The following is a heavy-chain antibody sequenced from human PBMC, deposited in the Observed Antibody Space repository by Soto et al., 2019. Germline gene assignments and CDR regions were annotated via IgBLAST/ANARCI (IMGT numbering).Heavy chain of an antibody. D-gene: IGHD2-15*01. V-gene: IGHV4-30-4*01. J-gene: IGHJ4*01. CDR3: GIVVCSGGSCYRDE. CDR1: GGSISSGDYY. CDR2: IYYSENT. Sequence: SETLSLTCTVSGGSISSGDYYWSWIRQPPGKGLEWIGFIYYSENTFYNPSLGSRVTISLDTSKNQFSLKLNSVTAADTAVHHRGIVVCSGGSCYRDEWGNGTMIIFSS.